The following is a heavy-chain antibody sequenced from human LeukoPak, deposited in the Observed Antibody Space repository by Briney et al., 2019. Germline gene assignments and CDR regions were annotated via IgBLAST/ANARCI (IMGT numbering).Heavy chain of an antibody. CDR3: AKSWSSSWYYFDY. J-gene: IGHJ4*02. CDR1: GFTFSTYA. D-gene: IGHD6-13*01. V-gene: IGHV3-30*04. Sequence: GGSLRLSCAASGFTFSTYAMHWVRQAPGKGLEWVAVISYDGRQKYYADSVKGRFTISRDNSKNTLYLQMNSLRAEDTAVYYCAKSWSSSWYYFDYWGQGTLVTVSS. CDR2: ISYDGRQK.